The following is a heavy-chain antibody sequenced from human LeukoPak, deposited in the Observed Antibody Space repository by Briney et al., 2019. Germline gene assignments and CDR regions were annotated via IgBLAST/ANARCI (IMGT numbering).Heavy chain of an antibody. CDR2: ITPIIGTT. CDR1: GATFTSYA. D-gene: IGHD6-13*01. CDR3: ARGIAAVGNLYYYHGMYV. J-gene: IGHJ6*02. Sequence: SVKVCCSASGATFTSYAISLMRQAPAQGHEWMGGITPIIGTTNYSQNFQSRVTITADESTSPAYMELSSLSSEDTAVYYCARGIAAVGNLYYYHGMYVWGQGTTVTVSS. V-gene: IGHV1-69*13.